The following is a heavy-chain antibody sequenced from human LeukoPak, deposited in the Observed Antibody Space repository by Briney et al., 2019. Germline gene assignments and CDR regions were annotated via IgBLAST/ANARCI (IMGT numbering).Heavy chain of an antibody. Sequence: ASVKVSCKASGYIFTGYYMHWVRHAPGQGLEWMGWINPNSGDTNFAQKFQGRVTMTRDTSISTAYMELSRLRSDDTAIYHCARVCSIAVVPAAISLSDYWGQGTLVTVSS. V-gene: IGHV1-2*02. CDR1: GYIFTGYY. J-gene: IGHJ4*02. CDR2: INPNSGDT. D-gene: IGHD2-2*01. CDR3: ARVCSIAVVPAAISLSDY.